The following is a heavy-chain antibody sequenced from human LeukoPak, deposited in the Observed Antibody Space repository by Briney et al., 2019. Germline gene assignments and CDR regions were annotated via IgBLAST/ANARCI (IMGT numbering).Heavy chain of an antibody. Sequence: GGSLRLSCAACGFTFSICAMSGAPDAPGKGLEWVSAISGSGGSTYYADSVKGRFTISRDNSKNTLYLQMNSLRAEDTAVYYCAKLHYWGQGTLVTVSS. CDR1: GFTFSICA. CDR2: ISGSGGST. J-gene: IGHJ4*02. V-gene: IGHV3-23*01. CDR3: AKLHY.